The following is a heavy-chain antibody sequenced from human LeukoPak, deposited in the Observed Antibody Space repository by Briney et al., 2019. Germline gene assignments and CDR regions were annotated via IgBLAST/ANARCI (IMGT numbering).Heavy chain of an antibody. Sequence: PGGSLRLSCVASGFTFTSFYMSWVRQAPGKGLEWVANINLDGSEQNYVDSVKGRFTISRDNAKNSLYLQMNSLWAEDTAVYYCAREVAVGIGAYNFWGQGTLVTVSS. CDR3: AREVAVGIGAYNF. CDR1: GFTFTSFY. J-gene: IGHJ4*02. D-gene: IGHD6-13*01. V-gene: IGHV3-7*01. CDR2: INLDGSEQ.